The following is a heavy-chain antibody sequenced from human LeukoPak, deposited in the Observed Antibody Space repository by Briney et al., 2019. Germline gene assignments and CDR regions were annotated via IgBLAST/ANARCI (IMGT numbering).Heavy chain of an antibody. CDR1: GFDFGDYA. V-gene: IGHV3-49*04. CDR2: IRSKGYGGTT. D-gene: IGHD5-24*01. CDR3: TRGGDGYPNRPFDY. Sequence: AGGSLRLSCTASGFDFGDYAMSWVRQAPGKELEWVGFIRSKGYGGTTEYAASVKGRFTISRDDSKSSAYLQMNSLKIEDTAVYYCTRGGDGYPNRPFDYWGQGTLVTVSS. J-gene: IGHJ4*02.